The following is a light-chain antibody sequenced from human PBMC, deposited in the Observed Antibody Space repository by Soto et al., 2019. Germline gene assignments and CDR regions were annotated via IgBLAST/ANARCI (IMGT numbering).Light chain of an antibody. V-gene: IGLV2-23*01. Sequence: QSALTQPASVSGSPGQSITISCTGTGSDVGTYILVSWYQQHPGKAPKLMIFEDNKRPSRVSNRFSGSKSGNTASLTISGLQAEDEADYYCCSYIGSNPWLFGGGTKLTVL. CDR1: GSDVGTYIL. CDR2: EDN. J-gene: IGLJ3*02. CDR3: CSYIGSNPWL.